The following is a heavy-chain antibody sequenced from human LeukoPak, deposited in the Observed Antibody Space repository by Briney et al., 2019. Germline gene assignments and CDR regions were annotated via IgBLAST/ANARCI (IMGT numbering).Heavy chain of an antibody. CDR3: TRANVPYHRPPGIEYFQR. J-gene: IGHJ1*01. V-gene: IGHV4-61*09. CDR1: GGSISSGSYY. Sequence: PSQTLSLTCTVSGGSISSGSYYWSWIRQPAGKGLEWIGYIYYRGSPNYNPSLKSRVTISVDTSKNQFSLSLNSVTAADTAVYYCTRANVPYHRPPGIEYFQRWGPGTLVTVSS. D-gene: IGHD1-14*01. CDR2: IYYRGSP.